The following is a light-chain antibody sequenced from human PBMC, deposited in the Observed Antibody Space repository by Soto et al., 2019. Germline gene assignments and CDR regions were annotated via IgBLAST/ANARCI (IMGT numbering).Light chain of an antibody. CDR1: QSVGSY. Sequence: EIVLTQSPATLSLSPGERATLSCRASQSVGSYLAWYQQKPGQAPRLLIYDASNRATGIPARFSGSGSGTDFTLTISSLEPEDFAVYYCQQRTNWPLSFTFGGVNKVEIK. CDR3: QQRTNWPLSFT. CDR2: DAS. V-gene: IGKV3-11*01. J-gene: IGKJ4*01.